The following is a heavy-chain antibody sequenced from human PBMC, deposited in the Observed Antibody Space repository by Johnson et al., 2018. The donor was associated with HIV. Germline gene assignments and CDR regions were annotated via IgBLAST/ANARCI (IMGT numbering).Heavy chain of an antibody. CDR3: ARACRDGYTCDAFDI. CDR2: IFSGGST. CDR1: GFTVSGNY. D-gene: IGHD5-24*01. J-gene: IGHJ3*02. Sequence: VQLVESGGGLVKPGGSLRLSCAASGFTVSGNYMTWVRQAPGKGLEWVSVIFSGGSTYYAGFVKGRFTISRDDSENTLFLQMNSLRAEDTAVYYCARACRDGYTCDAFDIWGQGTMVTVSS. V-gene: IGHV3-66*01.